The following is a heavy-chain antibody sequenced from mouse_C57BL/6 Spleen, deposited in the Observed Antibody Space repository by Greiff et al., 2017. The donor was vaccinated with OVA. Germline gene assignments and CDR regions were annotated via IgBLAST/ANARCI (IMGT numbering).Heavy chain of an antibody. CDR3: ASPYYYGSSRYWYFDV. J-gene: IGHJ1*03. CDR1: GFTFSSYA. D-gene: IGHD1-1*01. V-gene: IGHV5-4*03. Sequence: DVKLVESGGGLVKPGGSLKLSCAASGFTFSSYAMSWVRQTPEKRLEWVATISDGGSYTYYPDNVKGRFTISRDNAKNNLYLQMSHLKSEDTAMYYCASPYYYGSSRYWYFDVWGTGTTVTVSS. CDR2: ISDGGSYT.